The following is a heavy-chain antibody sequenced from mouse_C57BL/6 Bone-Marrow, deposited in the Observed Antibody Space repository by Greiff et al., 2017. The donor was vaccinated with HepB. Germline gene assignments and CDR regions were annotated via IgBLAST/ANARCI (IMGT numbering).Heavy chain of an antibody. CDR3: AREESYDGYYDYAMDD. J-gene: IGHJ4*01. Sequence: QVQLQQPGAELVKPGASVKLSCKASGYTFTSYWMHWVKQRPGQGLEWIGMIHPNSGSTNYNEKFKSKATLTVDKSSSTSYMQLSSLTSEDSAVYYCAREESYDGYYDYAMDDWGQGTSVTVSS. D-gene: IGHD2-3*01. V-gene: IGHV1-64*01. CDR1: GYTFTSYW. CDR2: IHPNSGST.